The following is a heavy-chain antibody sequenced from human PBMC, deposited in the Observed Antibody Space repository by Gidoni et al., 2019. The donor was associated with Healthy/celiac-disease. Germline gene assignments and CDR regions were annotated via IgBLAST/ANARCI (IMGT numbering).Heavy chain of an antibody. CDR3: ARDLIVVVPAAMDTVGAFDI. CDR2: INHSGST. Sequence: QVQLQPWGAGLLKPSETLSLTCAVYGGSFSGYYWSWIRQPPGKGLEWIGEINHSGSTNYNTSLKSRVTISVDTSKNQCSLKLSSVTAADTAVYYCARDLIVVVPAAMDTVGAFDIWGQGTMVTVSS. CDR1: GGSFSGYY. J-gene: IGHJ3*02. D-gene: IGHD2-2*01. V-gene: IGHV4-34*01.